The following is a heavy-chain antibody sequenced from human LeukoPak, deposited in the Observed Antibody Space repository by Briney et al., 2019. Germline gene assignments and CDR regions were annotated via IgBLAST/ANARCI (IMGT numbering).Heavy chain of an antibody. CDR3: ARQVDTAMAMDY. D-gene: IGHD5-18*01. Sequence: GGSLRLSCAPSGFTLSSYAMRWVRQAPGKGLEWVSVIYSGGSTYYADSVKGRFTISRDNSKNTLYLQMNSLRAEDTAVYYCARQVDTAMAMDYWGQGTLVTVSS. J-gene: IGHJ4*02. V-gene: IGHV3-66*04. CDR2: IYSGGST. CDR1: GFTLSSYA.